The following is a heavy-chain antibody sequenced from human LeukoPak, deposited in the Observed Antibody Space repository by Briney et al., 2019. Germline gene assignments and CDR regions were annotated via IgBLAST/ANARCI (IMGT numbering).Heavy chain of an antibody. Sequence: GGSLRLSCVASGFPFSSSWMTWVRQVPGKGLEWVANIKSDGSEKHYVDSVNGRFNISRDNAQNSPYLQMNSLRAEDTAVYYCARGATLGEYGGQGTLVTVSP. V-gene: IGHV3-7*05. CDR3: ARGATLGEY. CDR2: IKSDGSEK. D-gene: IGHD2-15*01. CDR1: GFPFSSSW. J-gene: IGHJ4*02.